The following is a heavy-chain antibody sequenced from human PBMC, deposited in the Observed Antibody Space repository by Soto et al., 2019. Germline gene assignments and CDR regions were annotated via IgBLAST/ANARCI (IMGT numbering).Heavy chain of an antibody. J-gene: IGHJ4*02. CDR3: ARHYFDSSGYYLQGVDS. V-gene: IGHV4-39*01. CDR2: IDYSGST. Sequence: PSETLSLTCTVSGGSISSSSYSWGWIRQPPGKGLEWIGSIDYSGSTYSNPSLNSRVTMSVDTSKNQFSLKLSSVTAADTAVYYCARHYFDSSGYYLQGVDSWGQGTLVTAPQ. CDR1: GGSISSSSYS. D-gene: IGHD3-22*01.